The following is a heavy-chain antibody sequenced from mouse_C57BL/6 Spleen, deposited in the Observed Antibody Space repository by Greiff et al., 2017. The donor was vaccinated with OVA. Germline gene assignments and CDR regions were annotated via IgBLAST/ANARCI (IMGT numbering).Heavy chain of an antibody. V-gene: IGHV2-6*01. CDR3: ASGRDDGGFAY. CDR1: GFSLTSYG. J-gene: IGHJ3*01. CDR2: IWGVGST. D-gene: IGHD1-2*01. Sequence: VKLVESGPGLVAPSQSLSITCTVSGFSLTSYGVDWVRQSPGKGLEWLGVIWGVGSTNYNSALKSRLSISKDNSKSQVFLKMNSLQTDDTAMYYCASGRDDGGFAYWGQGTLVTVSA.